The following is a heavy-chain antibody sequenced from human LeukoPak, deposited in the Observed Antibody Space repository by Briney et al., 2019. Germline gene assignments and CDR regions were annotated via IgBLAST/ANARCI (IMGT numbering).Heavy chain of an antibody. V-gene: IGHV3-30*04. CDR2: ISYDETNY. D-gene: IGHD1-26*01. CDR3: ARARTGSYYSTFEH. Sequence: GGSLRLSCTAPGFTFSAYAMHWVRQAPGKGLEWVAVISYDETNYYYAESVKGRFSISRDDSKNTLVLQMNSLTTEDTGVYYCARARTGSYYSTFEHWGPGTLVSVSS. CDR1: GFTFSAYA. J-gene: IGHJ1*01.